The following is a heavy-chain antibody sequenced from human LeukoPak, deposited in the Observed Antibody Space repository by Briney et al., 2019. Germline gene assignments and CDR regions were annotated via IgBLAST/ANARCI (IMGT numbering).Heavy chain of an antibody. V-gene: IGHV3-21*01. CDR3: ARGAGYGDYVPFDY. CDR2: ISSSSYI. J-gene: IGHJ4*02. CDR1: GFTFSSYS. D-gene: IGHD4-17*01. Sequence: PGGSLRLSCAASGFTFSSYSMNWVRQAPGKGLEWVSSISSSSYIYYADSVKGRFTISRDNAKNSLYLQMNSLRAEDTAVYYCARGAGYGDYVPFDYWGQGTLVTVSS.